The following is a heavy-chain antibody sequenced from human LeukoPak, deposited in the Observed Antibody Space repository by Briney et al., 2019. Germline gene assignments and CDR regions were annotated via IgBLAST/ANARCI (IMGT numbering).Heavy chain of an antibody. J-gene: IGHJ6*02. CDR3: ARDQWGIFGVVYYYYYGMDV. CDR1: GFTFSSYW. CDR2: ISYDGSNK. D-gene: IGHD3-3*01. Sequence: GGSLRLSCAASGFTFSSYWMSWVRQAPGKGLEWVAVISYDGSNKYYADSVKGRFTISRDNSKNTLYLQMNSLRAEDTAVYYCARDQWGIFGVVYYYYYGMDVWGQGTTVTVSS. V-gene: IGHV3-30*03.